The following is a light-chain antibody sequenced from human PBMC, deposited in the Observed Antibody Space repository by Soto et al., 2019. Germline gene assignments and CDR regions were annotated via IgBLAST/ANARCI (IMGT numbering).Light chain of an antibody. Sequence: ETVMTQSPATLSVSPGERATLSCRASQSISSNLAWFQQKPGQAPRLLIYGASNRATGIPDRFSGSGSGTDFTLTISRLEPEDFAVYYCQQYGSSPKTFGQGTKVDNK. V-gene: IGKV3-20*01. CDR2: GAS. CDR1: QSISSN. CDR3: QQYGSSPKT. J-gene: IGKJ1*01.